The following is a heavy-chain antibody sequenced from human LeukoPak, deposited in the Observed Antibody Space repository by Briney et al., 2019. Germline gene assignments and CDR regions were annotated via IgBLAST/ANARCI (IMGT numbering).Heavy chain of an antibody. Sequence: SQTLSLTCTVSGGSISSEDYCWSWIRQPPGKGLEWMGYIFYSGSTYYTPSLKSRLTISVDMSKNQFSLKLSSVTAADTAVYYCARRPYGSGSYEDYWGQGTPVTVSS. CDR3: ARRPYGSGSYEDY. CDR2: IFYSGST. J-gene: IGHJ4*02. CDR1: GGSISSEDYC. V-gene: IGHV4-30-4*01. D-gene: IGHD3-10*01.